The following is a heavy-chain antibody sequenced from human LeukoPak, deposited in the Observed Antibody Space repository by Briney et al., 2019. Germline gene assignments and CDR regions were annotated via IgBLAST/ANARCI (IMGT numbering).Heavy chain of an antibody. D-gene: IGHD3-22*01. CDR2: ISYDGSNK. CDR1: GFTFSSYG. V-gene: IGHV3-30*18. Sequence: PGRSLRLSCAASGFTFSSYGMHWVRQAPGKGLEWVAVISYDGSNKYYADSVKGRFTISRDNSKNMLYVQMNSLRDEDTAVYYCAKDNYDSSGYYYFDNWGQGTLVTVSS. CDR3: AKDNYDSSGYYYFDN. J-gene: IGHJ4*02.